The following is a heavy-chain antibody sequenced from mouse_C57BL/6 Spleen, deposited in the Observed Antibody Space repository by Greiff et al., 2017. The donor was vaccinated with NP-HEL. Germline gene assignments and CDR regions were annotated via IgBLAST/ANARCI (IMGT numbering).Heavy chain of an antibody. V-gene: IGHV1-50*01. D-gene: IGHD1-1*01. CDR1: GYTFTSYW. CDR3: ARGHYGSSLYAMDY. CDR2: IDPSDSYT. J-gene: IGHJ4*01. Sequence: QVQLQQPGAELVKPGASVKLSCKASGYTFTSYWMQWVKQRPGQGLEWIGEIDPSDSYTNYNQKFKGKATLTVDTSSSTAYMQLSSLTSEDSAVYYCARGHYGSSLYAMDYWGQGTSVTVSS.